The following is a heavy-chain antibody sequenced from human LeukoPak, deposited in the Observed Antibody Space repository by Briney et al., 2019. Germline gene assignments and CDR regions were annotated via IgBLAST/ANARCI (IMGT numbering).Heavy chain of an antibody. V-gene: IGHV4-59*08. CDR1: GGSISSYY. D-gene: IGHD6-19*01. CDR3: ARGGLQWLVLGHFDY. CDR2: IYYSGST. J-gene: IGHJ4*02. Sequence: SETLSLTCTVSGGSISSYYWSWIRQPPGKGLEWIGYIYYSGSTNYNPSLKSRVTISVDTSKNQFSLKLSSVTAADTAVYYCARGGLQWLVLGHFDYWGQGTLVTVSS.